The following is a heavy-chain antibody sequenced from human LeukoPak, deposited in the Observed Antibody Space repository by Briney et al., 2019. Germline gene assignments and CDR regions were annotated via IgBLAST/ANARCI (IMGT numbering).Heavy chain of an antibody. D-gene: IGHD3-22*01. J-gene: IGHJ3*02. CDR3: ATDHDYYDKSNYYHDAFGI. Sequence: ASVKVSCKVSGYTLTELSMHWVRQAPGKGLEWMGGFDPEDDETIYARKFQGRISMTEDTSTDTAYMELSSLRSDDTAVYYCATDHDYYDKSNYYHDAFGIWGQGTMVTVSS. CDR2: FDPEDDET. V-gene: IGHV1-24*01. CDR1: GYTLTELS.